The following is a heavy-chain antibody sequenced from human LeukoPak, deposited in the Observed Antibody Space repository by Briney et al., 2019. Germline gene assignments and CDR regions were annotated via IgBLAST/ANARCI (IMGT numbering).Heavy chain of an antibody. V-gene: IGHV3-48*01. Sequence: PGGSLRLSCAASGFTFSSYSMNWVRQAPGKGLEWVSYISSSSSTIYYAYSVKGRFTISRDNAKNSLYLQMNSLRAEDTAVYYCARTENYDYLWGSFDNWGQGTLVTVSS. CDR2: ISSSSSTI. CDR3: ARTENYDYLWGSFDN. J-gene: IGHJ4*02. D-gene: IGHD3-16*01. CDR1: GFTFSSYS.